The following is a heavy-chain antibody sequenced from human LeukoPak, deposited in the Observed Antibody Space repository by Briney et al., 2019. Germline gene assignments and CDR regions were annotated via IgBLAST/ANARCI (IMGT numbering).Heavy chain of an antibody. CDR3: ARAPLVVVAATLGRAFDY. CDR1: GGTFSSYA. CDR2: IIPIFGTA. V-gene: IGHV1-69*13. Sequence: SVKVSCKASGGTFSSYAISWVRQAPGQGLEWMGGIIPIFGTANYAQKFQGRVTITADESTSTAYMELSSLRSEDTAVYYCARAPLVVVAATLGRAFDYWGQGTLVTVSS. D-gene: IGHD2-15*01. J-gene: IGHJ4*02.